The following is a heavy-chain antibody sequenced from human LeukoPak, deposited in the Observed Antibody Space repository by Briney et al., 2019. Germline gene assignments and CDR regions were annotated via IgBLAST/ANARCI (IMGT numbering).Heavy chain of an antibody. CDR3: ARLNDYGDYCFDY. CDR2: IYHSGST. V-gene: IGHV4-30-2*01. Sequence: SETLSLTCAVSGGSISSGGYSWSWIQQPPGKGLEWIGYIYHSGSTYYNPSLKSRVTISVDRSKNQFSLKLSSVTAADTAVYYCARLNDYGDYCFDYWGQGTLVTVSS. CDR1: GGSISSGGYS. J-gene: IGHJ4*02. D-gene: IGHD4-17*01.